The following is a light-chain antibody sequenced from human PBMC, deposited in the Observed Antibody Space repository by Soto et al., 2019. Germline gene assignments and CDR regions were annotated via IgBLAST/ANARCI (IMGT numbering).Light chain of an antibody. CDR2: GAS. CDR1: QPISNA. J-gene: IGKJ1*01. V-gene: IGKV3-15*01. Sequence: EIVMTQSPATLSVSPGERATLSCRASQPISNALAWYQHKPGQAPRLLIHGASTRATGIPARFSGSESGTEFTLTISSLQSEDSAVYYCQQYDKRPPWTFGQGTKVDIK. CDR3: QQYDKRPPWT.